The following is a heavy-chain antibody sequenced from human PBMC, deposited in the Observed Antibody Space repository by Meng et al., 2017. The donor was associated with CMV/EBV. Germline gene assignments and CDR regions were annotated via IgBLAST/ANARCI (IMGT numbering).Heavy chain of an antibody. D-gene: IGHD3-10*01. V-gene: IGHV4-30-4*08. CDR1: GGSISSGDYY. CDR2: IYYSGST. CDR3: ARRLGSGKGVIGWFDP. Sequence: GPLQESGPGLGKPSQTLSLTCTVSGGSISSGDYYWSWIRQPPWKGLELIGYIYYSGSTYYNPSLKSRVTISVDTSKNQFSLKLSSVTAADTAVYYCARRLGSGKGVIGWFDPWGQGTLVTVSS. J-gene: IGHJ5*02.